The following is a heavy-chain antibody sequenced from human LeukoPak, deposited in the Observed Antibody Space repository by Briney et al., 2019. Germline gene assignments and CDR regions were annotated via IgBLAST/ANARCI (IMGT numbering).Heavy chain of an antibody. V-gene: IGHV3-7*04. CDR2: IRPDGSEK. CDR1: GFTYSSYW. Sequence: QPGRSLRLSCAASGFTYSSYWMSWVRQAPGKGLEWVANIRPDGSEKYYVDSVKGRFTISRDNAKNSLYLQMNSLRAGDTAVYYCARGDYYDSSDYFIDAFDIWGQGTMVTVSS. CDR3: ARGDYYDSSDYFIDAFDI. J-gene: IGHJ3*02. D-gene: IGHD3-22*01.